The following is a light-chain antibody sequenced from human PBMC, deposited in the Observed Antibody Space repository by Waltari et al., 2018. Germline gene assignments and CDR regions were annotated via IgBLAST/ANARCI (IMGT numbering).Light chain of an antibody. CDR2: DVT. J-gene: IGLJ1*01. V-gene: IGLV2-14*03. Sequence: QSALTQAASVSGSPGQSITISCTGTSSDVGGYKSVSWYQQHPGKAPQVLLYDVTNRPSGVSNRFSGSKSGNTASLTISGLQAEDEADYYCSAYTRSGTYVFGTGTKVTVL. CDR3: SAYTRSGTYV. CDR1: SSDVGGYKS.